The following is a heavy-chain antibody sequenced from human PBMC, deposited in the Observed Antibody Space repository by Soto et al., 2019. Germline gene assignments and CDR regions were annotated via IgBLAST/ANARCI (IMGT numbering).Heavy chain of an antibody. J-gene: IGHJ4*02. CDR2: IYYSGST. CDR3: ARADGRDGYNLDY. CDR1: GGSISSYY. D-gene: IGHD5-12*01. V-gene: IGHV4-59*01. Sequence: SETLSLTCTVSGGSISSYYWSWIRQPPGKGLEWIGYIYYSGSTNYNPSLKSRVTISVDTSKNQFSLKPSSVTAADTAVYYCARADGRDGYNLDYWGQGTLVTVSS.